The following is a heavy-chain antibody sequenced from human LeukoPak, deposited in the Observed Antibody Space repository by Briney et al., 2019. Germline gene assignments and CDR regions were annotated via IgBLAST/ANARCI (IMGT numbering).Heavy chain of an antibody. Sequence: SVKVSCKASGGTFSSSAITWVRQAPGQGLEWIGRIIPVLNITNYAQKFQGRVTITADTSTSTAYMELSSLRSEETAVYYCARDQGLTAPPPYGLDVWGQGTTVTVSS. D-gene: IGHD5-18*01. CDR1: GGTFSSSA. V-gene: IGHV1-69*04. J-gene: IGHJ6*02. CDR2: IIPVLNIT. CDR3: ARDQGLTAPPPYGLDV.